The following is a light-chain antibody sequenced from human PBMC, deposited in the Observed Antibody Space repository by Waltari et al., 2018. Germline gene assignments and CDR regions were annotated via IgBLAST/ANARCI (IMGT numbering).Light chain of an antibody. CDR3: CSYAGSYTWM. J-gene: IGLJ3*02. Sequence: QSALTQPRSVSGSPGQSVTISCTGRTVNVAVYTYVSWYQQHPGKAPKLIIYDVTQRPSGVPDRFSGSKSANTASLTISGLQTEDEADYYCCSYAGSYTWMFGGGTKVTVL. CDR1: TVNVAVYTY. V-gene: IGLV2-11*01. CDR2: DVT.